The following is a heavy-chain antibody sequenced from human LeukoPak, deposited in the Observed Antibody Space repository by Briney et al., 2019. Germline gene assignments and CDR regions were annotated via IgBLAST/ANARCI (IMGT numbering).Heavy chain of an antibody. CDR2: ISHSGVI. J-gene: IGHJ5*02. D-gene: IGHD4-17*01. V-gene: IGHV4-30-4*01. Sequence: SETLSLTCTVSGGPISSGDYFWSWIRQPPGKGLEWIGYISHSGVIYSNPSLQRRTTISVDTSKNQFSLKVTSVTAADTAVYYCVRDGPTSVTNWRSFDPWGQGVLVTVSS. CDR3: VRDGPTSVTNWRSFDP. CDR1: GGPISSGDYF.